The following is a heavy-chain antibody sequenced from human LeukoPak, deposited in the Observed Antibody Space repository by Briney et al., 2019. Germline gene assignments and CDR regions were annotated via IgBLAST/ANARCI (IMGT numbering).Heavy chain of an antibody. V-gene: IGHV4-34*01. J-gene: IGHJ4*02. CDR3: ARLRITMVRGVPYYFDY. CDR2: INHSGST. Sequence: PSETLSLTCAVYGGSFSGYYWSWIRQPPGKGLEWIGEINHSGSTNYNPSLKSRVTISVDTSKNQFSLKLSSVTAADTAVYYCARLRITMVRGVPYYFDYWGQGTLVTVSS. CDR1: GGSFSGYY. D-gene: IGHD3-10*01.